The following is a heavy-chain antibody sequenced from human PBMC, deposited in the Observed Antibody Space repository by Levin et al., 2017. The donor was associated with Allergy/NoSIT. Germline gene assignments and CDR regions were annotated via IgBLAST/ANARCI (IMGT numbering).Heavy chain of an antibody. D-gene: IGHD5-18*01. CDR3: ATYVDAPMIDAFDI. CDR1: GHSISSGYY. V-gene: IGHV4-38-2*02. J-gene: IGHJ3*02. Sequence: SETLSLTCTVSGHSISSGYYWGWIRQPPGKGLEWIGSIYHSGSTYYNPSLKSRVTISVDTSKNQFSLKLSSVTAADTGVYYCATYVDAPMIDAFDIWGQGTMVTVSS. CDR2: IYHSGST.